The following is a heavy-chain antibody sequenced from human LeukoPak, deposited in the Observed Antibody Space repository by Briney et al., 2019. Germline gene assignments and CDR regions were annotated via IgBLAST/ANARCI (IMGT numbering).Heavy chain of an antibody. Sequence: PGGSLRLSCAASGFSFGDYSMTWVRQAPGKGLEWVSYIRSDSSAIYYADSVKGRFTISRDNAKKSLYLQMNSLRAGDTAVYYCASREGYYYDSSGIALGIWGQGTLVTVSS. V-gene: IGHV3-48*01. CDR3: ASREGYYYDSSGIALGI. CDR2: IRSDSSAI. D-gene: IGHD3-22*01. J-gene: IGHJ4*02. CDR1: GFSFGDYS.